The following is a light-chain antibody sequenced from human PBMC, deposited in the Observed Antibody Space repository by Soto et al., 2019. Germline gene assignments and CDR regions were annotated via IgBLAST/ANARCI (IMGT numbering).Light chain of an antibody. CDR1: QSVSNNY. CDR3: QQYGSSGT. Sequence: IVLAQCPGTLALSTSERATLSCRASQSVSNNYLAWYQQKPGQAPRLLIYGASNRATGIPDRFSGSGSGTDFTLTISRLEPEDFAVYYCQQYGSSGTFGQGTKVDIK. V-gene: IGKV3-20*01. CDR2: GAS. J-gene: IGKJ1*01.